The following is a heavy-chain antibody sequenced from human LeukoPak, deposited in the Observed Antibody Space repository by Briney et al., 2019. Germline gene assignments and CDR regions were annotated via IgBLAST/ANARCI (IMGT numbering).Heavy chain of an antibody. J-gene: IGHJ4*02. V-gene: IGHV4-38-2*02. CDR3: ARLRSRGSGSYPPYYFDY. D-gene: IGHD3-10*01. CDR2: IYHSGST. CDR1: GYSISSGYY. Sequence: PSETLSLTCTVSGYSISSGYYWGWIRQPPGKGLEWIGSIYHSGSTYYNPSLKSRVTISVDTSKNQFSLKLSSVTAADTAVYYCARLRSRGSGSYPPYYFDYWGQGTLVTVSS.